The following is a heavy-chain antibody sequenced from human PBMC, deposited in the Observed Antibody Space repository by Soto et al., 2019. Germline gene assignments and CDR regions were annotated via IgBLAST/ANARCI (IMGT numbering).Heavy chain of an antibody. CDR2: ISGSGTST. V-gene: IGHV3-48*03. CDR3: ASKIVTPGYHYYDY. CDR1: GFSFSSCE. D-gene: IGHD3-9*01. Sequence: GGSLRLSCAASGFSFSSCEMSWVRQAPGKGLEWVSYISGSGTSTQYSDSVKGRFTISRDNAKNSLHLQMNSLGAEDTAVYYCASKIVTPGYHYYDYWGQGTLVTVSS. J-gene: IGHJ4*02.